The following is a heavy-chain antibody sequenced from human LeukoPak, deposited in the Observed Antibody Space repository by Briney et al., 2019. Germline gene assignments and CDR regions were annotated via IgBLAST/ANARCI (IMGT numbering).Heavy chain of an antibody. J-gene: IGHJ3*02. CDR2: INSDGRDT. CDR1: GFTLTPYW. V-gene: IGHV3-74*01. CDR3: VRDCWSWDAFDI. Sequence: GGSLRLSCEASGFTLTPYWMHWVRQAPGKGLVWVARINSDGRDTGYADSVKGRLTISRDNAKNTVYLQMNSLRAEDTAVYFCVRDCWSWDAFDIWGQGTMVTVSS.